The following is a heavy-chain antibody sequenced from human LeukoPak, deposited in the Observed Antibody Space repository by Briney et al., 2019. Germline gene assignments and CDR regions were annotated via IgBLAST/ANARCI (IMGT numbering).Heavy chain of an antibody. V-gene: IGHV3-48*04. D-gene: IGHD3-22*01. CDR2: ISSSSSTI. CDR1: GFTFSSYS. CDR3: ARDHDMIVPADGMDV. Sequence: GGSLRLSCAASGFTFSSYSMNWVRQAPGRGLEWVSYISSSSSTIYYADSVKGRFTISRDNAKNSLYLQMNSLRAEDTAVYYCARDHDMIVPADGMDVWGQGTTVTVSS. J-gene: IGHJ6*02.